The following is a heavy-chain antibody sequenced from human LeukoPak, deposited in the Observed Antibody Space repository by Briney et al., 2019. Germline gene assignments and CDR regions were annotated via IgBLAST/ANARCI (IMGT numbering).Heavy chain of an antibody. D-gene: IGHD2-2*02. CDR1: GGSLSSYF. J-gene: IGHJ4*02. CDR2: MYHSGST. Sequence: SETLSLTCIVSGGSLSSYFWSWIRQPPGKGLQWIGYMYHSGSTYYNPSLKSRVTISIDTSKNQFSLKLTSVTAADTAVYYCARYTNREFDFWGQGTLVTVSS. CDR3: ARYTNREFDF. V-gene: IGHV4-59*01.